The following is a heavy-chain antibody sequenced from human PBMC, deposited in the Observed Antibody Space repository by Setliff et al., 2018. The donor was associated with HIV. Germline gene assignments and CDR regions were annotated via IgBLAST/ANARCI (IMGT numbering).Heavy chain of an antibody. CDR2: IFYTGTP. D-gene: IGHD3-16*01. CDR3: ARGVWTATGKPFYFDH. V-gene: IGHV4-4*07. J-gene: IGHJ4*02. CDR1: GGSFNSYY. Sequence: PSETLSLTCSVSGGSFNSYYWTWIRQPAGKGPEWIGLIFYTGTPSHNYSLDGRVTLSVDSSKKTFSLSLRSVTAADTAVYFCARGVWTATGKPFYFDHWGQGKLVTVSS.